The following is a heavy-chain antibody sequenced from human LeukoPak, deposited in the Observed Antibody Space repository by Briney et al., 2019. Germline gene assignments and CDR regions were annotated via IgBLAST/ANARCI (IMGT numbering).Heavy chain of an antibody. V-gene: IGHV3-23*01. CDR3: AKMGSTPYYDHFDYFDY. CDR2: ISGSGVTT. CDR1: GLTFSTSA. Sequence: GGSLRLSCGASGLTFSTSAMSWVRQAPGKGLEWISGISGSGVTTYYADSVKGRFTISRDNSENTVYLQMDSLRVEDTALYYCAKMGSTPYYDHFDYFDYWGQGPQVTVSS. D-gene: IGHD3-16*01. J-gene: IGHJ4*02.